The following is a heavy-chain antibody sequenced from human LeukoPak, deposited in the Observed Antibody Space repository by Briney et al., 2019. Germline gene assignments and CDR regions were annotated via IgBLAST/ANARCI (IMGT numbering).Heavy chain of an antibody. Sequence: PSETLSLTCSFSGDSMTTFDWSWIRQPAGKGLEWVGQVFTSGTTAYSASLKSRLTISLDKSNNQVSLKLISATAADTAVYYCARHSPSGWYYFDSWGQGALVIVPS. V-gene: IGHV4-4*07. CDR1: GDSMTTFD. D-gene: IGHD6-19*01. CDR3: ARHSPSGWYYFDS. CDR2: VFTSGTT. J-gene: IGHJ4*02.